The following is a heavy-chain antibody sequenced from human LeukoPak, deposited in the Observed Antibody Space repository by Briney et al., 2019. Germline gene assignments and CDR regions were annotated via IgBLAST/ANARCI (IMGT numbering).Heavy chain of an antibody. V-gene: IGHV4-59*08. CDR1: GGSMSNFY. CDR3: ARHSPPVGFVYFFDS. D-gene: IGHD1-26*01. J-gene: IGHJ4*02. CDR2: IYYSGAT. Sequence: SETLSLTCTVSGGSMSNFYWGWIRQPPGRGLEWIGSIYYSGATNSNPSLKSRVTVSLNTSKNQFSLKLTSVTAADTAVYYCARHSPPVGFVYFFDSWGQGTLVTVSS.